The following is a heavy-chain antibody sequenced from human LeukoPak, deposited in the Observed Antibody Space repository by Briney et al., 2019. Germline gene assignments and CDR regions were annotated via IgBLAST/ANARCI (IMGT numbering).Heavy chain of an antibody. D-gene: IGHD3-3*01. CDR1: GFTFSSYS. J-gene: IGHJ6*03. Sequence: GGSLRLSCAASGFTFSSYSMNWVRQAPGKGLEWVSSISSSSSYIYYADSVKGRFTISRDNAKNSLYLQMNSLRAEDTAVYYCARDYVYYDFWSGYYREGYYSYMDVWGKGPTVTVSS. CDR2: ISSSSSYI. CDR3: ARDYVYYDFWSGYYREGYYSYMDV. V-gene: IGHV3-21*01.